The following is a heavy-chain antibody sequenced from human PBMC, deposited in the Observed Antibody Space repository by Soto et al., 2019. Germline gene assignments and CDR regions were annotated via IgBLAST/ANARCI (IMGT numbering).Heavy chain of an antibody. CDR3: AKAREAAGGSDY. CDR1: GFTFSSYG. D-gene: IGHD6-13*01. J-gene: IGHJ4*02. CDR2: ISYDGSNK. V-gene: IGHV3-30*18. Sequence: GGSLRLSCAASGFTFSSYGMHWVRQAPGKGLEGVAVISYDGSNKYYADSVKGRFTISRDNSKNTLYLQMNSLRAEDTAVYYCAKAREAAGGSDYWGQGTLVTVSS.